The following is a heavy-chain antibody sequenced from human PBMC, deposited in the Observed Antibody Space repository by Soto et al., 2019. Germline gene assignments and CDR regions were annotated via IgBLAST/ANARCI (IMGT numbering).Heavy chain of an antibody. Sequence: GASVKVSCKTSGYTFTDYYTHWVRQAPGQGLEWMGWMNPKSGGAYFAQKFQGRVTLTRDTSIGTAYIEVNSLTSDDTADYFCTRENIENSDGLYDAFDIWGQGTTVTVSS. CDR2: MNPKSGGA. CDR1: GYTFTDYY. D-gene: IGHD5-18*01. V-gene: IGHV1-2*02. CDR3: TRENIENSDGLYDAFDI. J-gene: IGHJ3*02.